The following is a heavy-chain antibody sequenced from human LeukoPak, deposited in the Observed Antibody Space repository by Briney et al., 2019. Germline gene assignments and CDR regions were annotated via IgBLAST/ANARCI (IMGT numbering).Heavy chain of an antibody. CDR2: INTNTGNP. CDR3: ARGGSSWYDY. Sequence: ASVKVSCKASGYSFTTYAMNWVRQAPGQGLEWMGWINTNTGNPTYAQGFTGRFVFSLDTSVSTAYLQISSLKGEDSTVYYCARGGSSWYDYWGQGTLVTVSS. CDR1: GYSFTTYA. D-gene: IGHD6-13*01. J-gene: IGHJ4*02. V-gene: IGHV7-4-1*02.